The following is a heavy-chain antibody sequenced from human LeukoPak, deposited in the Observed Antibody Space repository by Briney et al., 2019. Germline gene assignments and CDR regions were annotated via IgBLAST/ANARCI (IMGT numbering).Heavy chain of an antibody. CDR3: VGYDSSGYYWFDLAV. V-gene: IGHV1-69*04. CDR2: IIPILGIA. D-gene: IGHD3-22*01. CDR1: GYTFTSYG. Sequence: GASVKVSCKASGYTFTSYGTSWVRQAPGQGLEWMGRIIPILGIANYAQKFQGRVTITADKSTSTAYMELSSLRSEDTAVYYCVGYDSSGYYWFDLAVWGQGTLVTVSS. J-gene: IGHJ4*02.